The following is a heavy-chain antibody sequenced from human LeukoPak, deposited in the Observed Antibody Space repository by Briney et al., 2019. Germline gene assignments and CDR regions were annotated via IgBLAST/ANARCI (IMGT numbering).Heavy chain of an antibody. CDR3: AKFGSGWYYGDSDI. D-gene: IGHD6-19*01. CDR1: GFTFSSYA. CDR2: ISSSGGST. V-gene: IGHV3-23*01. J-gene: IGHJ3*02. Sequence: GESLRLSCAASGFTFSSYAMSWVRQAPGKGLEWVSGISSSGGSTYYADSVKGRFTISRDNSKNTLFLQMNSLRAEDTAVYYCAKFGSGWYYGDSDIWGQGTMVTISS.